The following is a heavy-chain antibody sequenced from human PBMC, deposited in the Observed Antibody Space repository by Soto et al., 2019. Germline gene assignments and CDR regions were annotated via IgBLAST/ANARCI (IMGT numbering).Heavy chain of an antibody. D-gene: IGHD4-17*01. CDR3: ARRSSYGDYLGRGYYFDY. CDR1: GGSISSSSYY. V-gene: IGHV4-39*01. J-gene: IGHJ4*02. Sequence: LSETLSLTCTVSGGSISSSSYYWGWILHPPGKGLEWIGSIYYSGSTYYNPSLKSRVTISVDTSKNQFSLKLSSVTAADTAVYYCARRSSYGDYLGRGYYFDYWGQGTLVTVSS. CDR2: IYYSGST.